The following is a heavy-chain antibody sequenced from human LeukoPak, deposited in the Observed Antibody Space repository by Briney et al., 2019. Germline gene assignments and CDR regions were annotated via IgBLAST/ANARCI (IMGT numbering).Heavy chain of an antibody. D-gene: IGHD6-13*01. CDR2: INHDATEK. V-gene: IGHV3-7*01. J-gene: IGHJ4*02. CDR1: GFTFYSYW. CDR3: ARVRSAAAGPLDY. Sequence: GGSLRLSCVASGFTFYSYWMNWVRQAPGRGLEWVANINHDATEKYYVDSVKGRFTISRDNAKKSLYLQMNRLRADDTAVYHCARVRSAAAGPLDYWGQGTLVTVSS.